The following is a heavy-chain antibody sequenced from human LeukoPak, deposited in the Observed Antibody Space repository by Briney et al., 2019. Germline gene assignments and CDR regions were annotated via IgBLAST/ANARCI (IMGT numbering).Heavy chain of an antibody. CDR2: ISGMSSII. CDR1: GFTFRSYS. Sequence: GGSLRLSCAASGFTFRSYSMNWVRQAPGKGLEWVSFISGMSSIIYYADSVKGRFTISRDNAKNSVYLQMNSLRDEDTAVYYCARDSSDAYNPEPGYWGQGTLVTVSS. V-gene: IGHV3-48*02. J-gene: IGHJ4*02. D-gene: IGHD1-1*01. CDR3: ARDSSDAYNPEPGY.